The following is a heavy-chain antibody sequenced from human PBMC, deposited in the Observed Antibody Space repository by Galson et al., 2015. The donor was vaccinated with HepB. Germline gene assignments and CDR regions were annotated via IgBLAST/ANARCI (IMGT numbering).Heavy chain of an antibody. Sequence: SVKVSCKASGYTFSSYLMNWVRQAPGQGLEWMGWINTNTGNPTYAQGFTGRFVFSLDTSVSTAYLQISSPKAEDTAVYYCARDRDSGSYSFYFDDWGQGTLVTVSS. CDR3: ARDRDSGSYSFYFDD. CDR2: INTNTGNP. J-gene: IGHJ4*02. V-gene: IGHV7-4-1*02. CDR1: GYTFSSYL. D-gene: IGHD1-26*01.